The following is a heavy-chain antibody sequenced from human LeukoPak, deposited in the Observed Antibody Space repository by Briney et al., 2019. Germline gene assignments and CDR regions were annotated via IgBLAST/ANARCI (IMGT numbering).Heavy chain of an antibody. CDR1: GFTFSSYS. Sequence: GGSLRLSCAASGFTFSSYSMNWVRQAPGKGLEWVSSISCSSYIYYADSVKGRFTISRDNAKNSLYLQMNSLRAEDTAVYYCAREPPRKVGATTDFDYWGQGTLVTVSS. CDR2: ISCSSYI. V-gene: IGHV3-21*01. D-gene: IGHD1-26*01. CDR3: AREPPRKVGATTDFDY. J-gene: IGHJ4*02.